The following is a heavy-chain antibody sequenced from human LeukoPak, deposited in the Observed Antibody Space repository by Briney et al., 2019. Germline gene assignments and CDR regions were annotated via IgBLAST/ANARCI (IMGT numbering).Heavy chain of an antibody. CDR3: GRDGGAYGDY. CDR2: IKQDGSEK. V-gene: IGHV3-7*01. J-gene: IGHJ4*02. Sequence: PGGSLRLSCVASGFSFTSYWMTWVRQVPGKGLEWVANIKQDGSEKYYVDSVKGRFTISRDNGKKSLYLQMNNLRAEHTAVYYCGRDGGAYGDYWGQGPLVTVSS. CDR1: GFSFTSYW. D-gene: IGHD5-12*01.